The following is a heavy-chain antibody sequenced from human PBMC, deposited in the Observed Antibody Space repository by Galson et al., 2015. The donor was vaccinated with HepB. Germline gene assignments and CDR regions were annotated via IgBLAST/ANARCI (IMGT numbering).Heavy chain of an antibody. V-gene: IGHV7-4-1*02. J-gene: IGHJ5*02. CDR1: RYTFAIYA. D-gene: IGHD3-10*01. Sequence: SVKVSCKASRYTFAIYALNWVRQAPGQGLEWMGWINTNTGNPTYAQGFTGRFVFSLDTSVSTAYLQISSLKAEDTAVYYCARTPYYGSGSYYNARFDPWGQGTLVTVSS. CDR2: INTNTGNP. CDR3: ARTPYYGSGSYYNARFDP.